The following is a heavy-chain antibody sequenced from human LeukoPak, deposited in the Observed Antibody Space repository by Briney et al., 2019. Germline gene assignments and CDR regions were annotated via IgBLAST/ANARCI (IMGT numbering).Heavy chain of an antibody. V-gene: IGHV3-11*01. D-gene: IGHD6-13*01. J-gene: IGHJ6*02. CDR2: ISSSGSTI. Sequence: GGSLRLSCAASGFTFSDYYMSWIRQAPGKGLEWVSYISSSGSTIYYADSVEGRFTISRDNAKNSLYLQMNSLRAEDTAVYYCARLPKPAAGEVVYYGMDVWGQGTTVTVSS. CDR1: GFTFSDYY. CDR3: ARLPKPAAGEVVYYGMDV.